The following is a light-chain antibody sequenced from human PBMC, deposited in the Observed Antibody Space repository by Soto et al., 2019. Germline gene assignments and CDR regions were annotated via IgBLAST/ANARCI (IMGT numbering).Light chain of an antibody. J-gene: IGKJ1*01. Sequence: DIQMTQSPSTLSASVGDRVTITCRASRSISDWLAWYQQEPGKAPNLLIYDASSLESGVPSRFSGSRSGTDFTLIISSLQPDDFATYYCQQYNSYSTFGQGTKVDI. V-gene: IGKV1-5*01. CDR1: RSISDW. CDR2: DAS. CDR3: QQYNSYST.